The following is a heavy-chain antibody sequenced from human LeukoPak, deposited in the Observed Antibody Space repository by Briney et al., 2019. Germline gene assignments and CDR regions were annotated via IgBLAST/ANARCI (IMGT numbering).Heavy chain of an antibody. CDR1: GFTFSNAW. D-gene: IGHD3-10*01. CDR2: IKSKTDGGTT. CDR3: TTGVTMVRGVITAPSDY. J-gene: IGHJ4*02. V-gene: IGHV3-15*01. Sequence: GGSLRLSCAASGFTFSNAWMSWVRQAPGKGLEWVGRIKSKTDGGTTDYAAPVKGRFTISRDDSKNTLYLQMNSLKTEDTAVYYCTTGVTMVRGVITAPSDYWGQGTLVTVSS.